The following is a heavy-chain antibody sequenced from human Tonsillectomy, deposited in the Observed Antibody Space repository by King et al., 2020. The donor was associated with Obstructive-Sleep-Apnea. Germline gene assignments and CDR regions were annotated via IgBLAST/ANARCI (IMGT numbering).Heavy chain of an antibody. D-gene: IGHD2-8*02. CDR3: AKLVGSTGVDY. V-gene: IGHV3-23*04. CDR1: GFTFNSYA. J-gene: IGHJ4*02. Sequence: LVDSGGGLVQPGGSLRLSCAASGFTFNSYAISCGRQAPGKGLDWVSTISGIGDITYYADSVWGRFTISRDNTKKTLSLQMNSLRTEDTAIYYCAKLVGSTGVDYWGQGTLVAVSS. CDR2: ISGIGDIT.